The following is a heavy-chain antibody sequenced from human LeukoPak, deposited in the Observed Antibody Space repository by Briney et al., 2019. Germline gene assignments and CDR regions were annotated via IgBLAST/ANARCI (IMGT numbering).Heavy chain of an antibody. V-gene: IGHV3-23*01. J-gene: IGHJ4*02. D-gene: IGHD3-9*01. Sequence: GGSLRLSCAASGFTFSSYAMSWVRQAPGKGLEWVSAISGSGGSTYYADSVKGRFTISRDNSKNTLYLQMNSLRAADTAVYYCAKGPVLRYFDWLLNVDYWGQGTLVPVSS. CDR2: ISGSGGST. CDR3: AKGPVLRYFDWLLNVDY. CDR1: GFTFSSYA.